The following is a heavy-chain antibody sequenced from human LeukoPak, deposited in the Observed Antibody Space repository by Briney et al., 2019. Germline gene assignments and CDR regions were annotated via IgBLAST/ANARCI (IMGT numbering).Heavy chain of an antibody. CDR3: ARDGMYCSSSKDAFDI. J-gene: IGHJ3*02. CDR1: GGTFSSYA. Sequence: SVKVSCKASGGTFSSYAISWVRQAPGQGLEWMGGIIPIFGTANYAQKFQGRVTITADESTSTAYMELRSLRSDDTAVYYCARDGMYCSSSKDAFDIWGQGTMVTVSS. V-gene: IGHV1-69*13. CDR2: IIPIFGTA. D-gene: IGHD6-6*01.